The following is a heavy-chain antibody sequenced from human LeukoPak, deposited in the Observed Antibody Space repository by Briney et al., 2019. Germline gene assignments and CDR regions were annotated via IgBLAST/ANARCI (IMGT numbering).Heavy chain of an antibody. V-gene: IGHV3-23*01. J-gene: IGHJ4*02. CDR3: ARRGAAGTYYFDY. Sequence: PGTSLRLSCAASGFTFSGYGMHWVRQAPGKGLEWVSAISGSGGGTYYADSVKGRFTISRDNSKNTLYLQTNSLRAEDTAVYYCARRGAAGTYYFDYWGQGTLVTVSS. D-gene: IGHD6-13*01. CDR2: ISGSGGGT. CDR1: GFTFSGYG.